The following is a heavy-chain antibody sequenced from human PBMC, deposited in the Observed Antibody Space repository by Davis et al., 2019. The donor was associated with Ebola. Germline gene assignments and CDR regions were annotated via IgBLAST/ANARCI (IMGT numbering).Heavy chain of an antibody. V-gene: IGHV3-53*01. J-gene: IGHJ4*02. Sequence: GGSLRLSCAASGFTVTSKYMAWVRQTPEKGLEWVALLYSDGTTSYAASVKDRFFVSRDTSRNTLYLQMNSLRAEDTAVYYCARGGYCSGGNCYGYFDYWGQGTLVTVSS. CDR3: ARGGYCSGGNCYGYFDY. D-gene: IGHD2-15*01. CDR1: GFTVTSKY. CDR2: LYSDGTT.